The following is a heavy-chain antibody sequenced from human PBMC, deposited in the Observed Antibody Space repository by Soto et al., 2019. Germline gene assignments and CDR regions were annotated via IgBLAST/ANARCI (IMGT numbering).Heavy chain of an antibody. CDR3: ASSLYSGSWFDP. V-gene: IGHV4-31*03. D-gene: IGHD1-26*01. J-gene: IGHJ5*02. CDR2: IYYSGST. Sequence: SETLSLTCTVSGGSISSGGYYWSWIRQHPGKGLEWIGYIYYSGSTYYNPSPKSRVTISVDTSKNQFSLKLSSVTAADTAVYYCASSLYSGSWFDPWGQGTLVTVSS. CDR1: GGSISSGGYY.